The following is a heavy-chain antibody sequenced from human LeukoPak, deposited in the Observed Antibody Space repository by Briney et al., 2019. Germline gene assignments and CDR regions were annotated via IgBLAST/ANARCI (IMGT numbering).Heavy chain of an antibody. V-gene: IGHV1-24*01. CDR2: FDPEDGET. Sequence: ASVKVSCKVSGYTLTELSMHWVRQAPGKGLEGMGGFDPEDGETIYAQKFQGRVTMTEDTSTDTAYMELSSLRSEDTAVYYCATDTEIDSGAFDIWGQGTMVTVSS. D-gene: IGHD4/OR15-4a*01. CDR1: GYTLTELS. J-gene: IGHJ3*02. CDR3: ATDTEIDSGAFDI.